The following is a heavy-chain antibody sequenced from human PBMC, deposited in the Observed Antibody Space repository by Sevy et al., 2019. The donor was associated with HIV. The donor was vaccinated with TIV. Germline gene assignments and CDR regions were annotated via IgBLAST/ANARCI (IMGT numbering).Heavy chain of an antibody. Sequence: GGSLRLSCAASGFTFNYSWLSWVRQAPGKGLEWVGRIKSKTDGETTDYAAPVKGRFTVSREDSKTTLYLQMSSLKTEETTVYYCTAGLGYSNPQGFDYWGQGTLVTVSS. V-gene: IGHV3-15*01. J-gene: IGHJ4*02. CDR1: GFTFNYSW. CDR2: IKSKTDGETT. D-gene: IGHD1-26*01. CDR3: TAGLGYSNPQGFDY.